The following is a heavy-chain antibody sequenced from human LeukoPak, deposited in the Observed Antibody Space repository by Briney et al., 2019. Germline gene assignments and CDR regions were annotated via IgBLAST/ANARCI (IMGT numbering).Heavy chain of an antibody. J-gene: IGHJ5*02. CDR2: ISAYNGNT. Sequence: ASVKVSCKASGYTFTSYGISWVRQAPGQGLEWMGWISAYNGNTNYAQKPQGRVTMTTDTSTSTAYMELRSLRSDDTAVYYCAREAGGYDFWSGYSWFDPWGQGTLVTVSS. D-gene: IGHD3-3*01. CDR1: GYTFTSYG. V-gene: IGHV1-18*01. CDR3: AREAGGYDFWSGYSWFDP.